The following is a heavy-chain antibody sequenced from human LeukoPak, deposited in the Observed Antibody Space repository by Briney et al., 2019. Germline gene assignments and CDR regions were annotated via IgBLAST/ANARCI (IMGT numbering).Heavy chain of an antibody. CDR2: ISSSSSYI. D-gene: IGHD3-10*01. V-gene: IGHV3-21*01. CDR1: GFTFSSYS. J-gene: IGHJ4*02. Sequence: GGSLRLSCAASGFTFSSYSMNWVRQAPGKGLEGASSISSSSSYIYYADSVKGRFTISRDNAKNSLYLQMNGLRAEDAAVYYCARERFGELLVDYWGQGTLVTVSS. CDR3: ARERFGELLVDY.